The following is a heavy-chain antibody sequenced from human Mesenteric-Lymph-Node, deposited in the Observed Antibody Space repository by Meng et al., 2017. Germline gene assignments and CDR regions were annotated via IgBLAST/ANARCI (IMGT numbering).Heavy chain of an antibody. CDR1: GYTFTGYY. Sequence: ASSKVSCKASGYTFTGYYMHWVRQAPGQGLEWMGRINPNSGGTNYAQKFQGRVTMTRDTSISTAYMELSRLRSDDTAVYYCARYGDDYGDYLKEASATNHHLDYWGQGTLVTVSS. CDR2: INPNSGGT. D-gene: IGHD4-17*01. J-gene: IGHJ4*02. V-gene: IGHV1-2*06. CDR3: ARYGDDYGDYLKEASATNHHLDY.